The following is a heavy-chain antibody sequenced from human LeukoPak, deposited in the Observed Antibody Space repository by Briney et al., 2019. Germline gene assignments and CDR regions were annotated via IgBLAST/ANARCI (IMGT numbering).Heavy chain of an antibody. J-gene: IGHJ4*02. D-gene: IGHD1-26*01. Sequence: PGGSLRLSCAASGSTFSSYSMNWVRQAPGKGLEWVSSISSSSIYIYDADSLKGRFIISRDNAKNSLYLQMNSLRAEDTAVYYCARGATNSASYYSYFDYWGQGILVTVSS. CDR2: ISSSSIYI. V-gene: IGHV3-21*06. CDR1: GSTFSSYS. CDR3: ARGATNSASYYSYFDY.